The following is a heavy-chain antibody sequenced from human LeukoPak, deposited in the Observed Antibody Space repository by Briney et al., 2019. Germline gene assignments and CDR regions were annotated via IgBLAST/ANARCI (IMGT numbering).Heavy chain of an antibody. CDR2: IYYSGST. CDR1: GGSIPISTYY. D-gene: IGHD3-22*01. V-gene: IGHV4-39*07. CDR3: ASLTYYYDSSGYYESFDI. Sequence: SETLSLTCTVSGGSIPISTYYWGWIRQPPGKGLEWIGSIYYSGSTYYNPSLKSRVTISVDTSKNQFSLKLSSVTAADTAVYYCASLTYYYDSSGYYESFDIWGQGTMVTVSS. J-gene: IGHJ3*02.